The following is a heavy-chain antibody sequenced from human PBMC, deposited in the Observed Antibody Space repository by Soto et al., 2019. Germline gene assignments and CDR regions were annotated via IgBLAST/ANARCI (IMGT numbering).Heavy chain of an antibody. D-gene: IGHD1-1*01. CDR3: AKVLASGTVPYYYYGMDV. Sequence: GGSLRLSCAASGFTFSSYWMSWVRQAPGKGLEWVANIKQDGSEKYYVDSVKGRFTISRDNAKNSLYLQMNSLRAEDTAVYYCAKVLASGTVPYYYYGMDVWGQGTTVTVSS. CDR2: IKQDGSEK. J-gene: IGHJ6*02. V-gene: IGHV3-7*03. CDR1: GFTFSSYW.